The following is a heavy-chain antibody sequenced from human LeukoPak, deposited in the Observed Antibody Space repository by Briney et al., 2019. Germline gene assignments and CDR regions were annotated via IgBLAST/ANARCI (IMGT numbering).Heavy chain of an antibody. CDR3: AKDRREYSSGSPFDY. Sequence: GGSLRLSCAASGFTFSSYGMSWVRQAPGKGLEWVSAISGSGGSTYYADSVKGRFTISRDNSKNTLYLQMNSLRAEDTAVYYCAKDRREYSSGSPFDYWGQGTLVTVSS. V-gene: IGHV3-23*01. D-gene: IGHD6-19*01. J-gene: IGHJ4*02. CDR1: GFTFSSYG. CDR2: ISGSGGST.